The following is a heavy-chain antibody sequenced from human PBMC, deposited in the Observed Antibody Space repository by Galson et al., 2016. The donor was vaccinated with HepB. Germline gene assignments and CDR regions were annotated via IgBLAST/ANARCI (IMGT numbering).Heavy chain of an antibody. CDR3: ARAVMLGRGMDV. V-gene: IGHV6-1*01. D-gene: IGHD3-10*01. CDR2: TFYRSTWEN. J-gene: IGHJ6*02. Sequence: SPSRGVEWLGRTFYRSTWENHYAGSVKNRITISPDTSRNQFSLHLNSVTPEDTAVYYCARAVMLGRGMDVWGQGTTVTVSS.